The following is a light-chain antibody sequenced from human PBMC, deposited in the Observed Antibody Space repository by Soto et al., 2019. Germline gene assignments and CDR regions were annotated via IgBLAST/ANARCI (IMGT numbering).Light chain of an antibody. CDR2: DAS. V-gene: IGKV3-11*01. CDR3: QQRSNSPT. CDR1: QSVSSY. Sequence: EIVLTQSPATLSLSPGERATLSCRASQSVSSYLAWYQQKPGQAPRLLIYDASNRATGIPARFSGSGSGTDFTLTISSLEPEDFAVNYCQQRSNSPTFGQGTRLEIK. J-gene: IGKJ5*01.